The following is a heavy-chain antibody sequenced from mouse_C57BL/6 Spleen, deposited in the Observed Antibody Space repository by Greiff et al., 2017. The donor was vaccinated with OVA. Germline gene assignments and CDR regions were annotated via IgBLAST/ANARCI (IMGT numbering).Heavy chain of an antibody. CDR1: GYTFTDYY. J-gene: IGHJ2*01. CDR3: AIDSSGSLDYFDY. Sequence: EVQLQQSGPELVKPGASVKISCKASGYTFTDYYMNWVKQSHGKSLEWIGDINPNNGGTSYNQKFKGKATLTVDKSSSTAYMELRSLTSEDSAVYYCAIDSSGSLDYFDYWGQGTTLTVSS. D-gene: IGHD3-2*02. V-gene: IGHV1-26*01. CDR2: INPNNGGT.